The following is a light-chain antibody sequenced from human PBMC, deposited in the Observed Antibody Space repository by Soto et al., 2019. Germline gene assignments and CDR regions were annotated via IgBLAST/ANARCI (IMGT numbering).Light chain of an antibody. J-gene: IGKJ3*01. CDR2: GAS. CDR1: QSVGSSY. V-gene: IGKV3-20*01. Sequence: EIVLTQSPGTLSLSPGERATLSCRASQSVGSSYLAWYQRKPGQAPRLLIYGASSRATGIPDRFSGSGSGTDFTLTISRLEPEDFAVYYCQQYGSSPFTFGPGTKVDIK. CDR3: QQYGSSPFT.